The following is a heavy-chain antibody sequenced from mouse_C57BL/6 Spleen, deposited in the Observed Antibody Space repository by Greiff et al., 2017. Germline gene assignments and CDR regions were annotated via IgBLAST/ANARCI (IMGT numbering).Heavy chain of an antibody. V-gene: IGHV1-64*01. CDR2: IHPNSGST. CDR3: ARGGMVTTTDWYFDV. J-gene: IGHJ1*03. D-gene: IGHD2-2*01. Sequence: VQLQQPGAELVKPGASVKLSCKASGYTFTSYWMHWVKQRPGQGLEWIGMIHPNSGSTNYNEKFKSKATLTVDKSSSTAYMQLSSLTSEDSAVYYCARGGMVTTTDWYFDVWGTGTTVTVSS. CDR1: GYTFTSYW.